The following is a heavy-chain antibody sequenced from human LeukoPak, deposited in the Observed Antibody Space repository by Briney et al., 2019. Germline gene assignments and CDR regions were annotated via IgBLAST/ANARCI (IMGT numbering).Heavy chain of an antibody. CDR1: GYTFTTYD. CDR2: INPNSGGT. J-gene: IGHJ4*02. D-gene: IGHD4-17*01. Sequence: GASVKASCKASGYTFTTYDINWVRQATGQGLEWMGWINPNSGGTNYAQKFQGSVTMTRDTSISTAYMELSRLRSDDTAVYYCAQGTVTTNFDYWGQGTLVTVSS. V-gene: IGHV1-2*02. CDR3: AQGTVTTNFDY.